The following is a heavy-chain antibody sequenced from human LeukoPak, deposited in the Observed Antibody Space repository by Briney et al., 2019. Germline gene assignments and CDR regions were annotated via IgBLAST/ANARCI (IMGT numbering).Heavy chain of an antibody. V-gene: IGHV4-61*05. Sequence: PSETLSLTCSVSGGSISSNNYYWVWIPPPPGKGLEWDGYHYYSGNTNHTPSLKGPVTISIDKSKNQLNLKLITATATDTAVYFCARREDGRYTIDYWGQGTLVTASS. CDR3: ARREDGRYTIDY. CDR1: GGSISSNNYY. CDR2: HYYSGNT. J-gene: IGHJ4*02. D-gene: IGHD5-24*01.